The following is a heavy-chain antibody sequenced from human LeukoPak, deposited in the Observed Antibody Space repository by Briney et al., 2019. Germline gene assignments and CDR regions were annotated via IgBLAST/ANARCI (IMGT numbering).Heavy chain of an antibody. D-gene: IGHD1-1*01. J-gene: IGHJ3*02. Sequence: GASVNVSCKAFGYTFDTSSISWVRQAPGQRLEWMGWISPNNGNTHYAQGVQGRVTMTTDTSRSTAYMELRSLRYDDTAVYYCTRVRNSNNWWGAFDIWGQGTMVTVSS. CDR2: ISPNNGNT. CDR1: GYTFDTSS. CDR3: TRVRNSNNWWGAFDI. V-gene: IGHV1-18*01.